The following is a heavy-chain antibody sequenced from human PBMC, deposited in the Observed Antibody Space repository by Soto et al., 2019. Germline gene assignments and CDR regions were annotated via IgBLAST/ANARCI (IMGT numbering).Heavy chain of an antibody. CDR3: ARGTPVWFDP. CDR1: GYTFTSYA. J-gene: IGHJ5*02. CDR2: INAGNGNT. Sequence: VKVSCKASGYTFTSYAIHWLRQAPGQRPEWMGWINAGNGNTKYSQKFQGRVTITRDTSASTAYMELSSLRSEDTAVYYCARGTPVWFDPWGQGTLVTVSS. D-gene: IGHD3-10*01. V-gene: IGHV1-3*01.